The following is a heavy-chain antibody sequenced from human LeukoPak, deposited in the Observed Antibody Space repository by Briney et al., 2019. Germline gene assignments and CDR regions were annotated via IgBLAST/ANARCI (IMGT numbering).Heavy chain of an antibody. CDR2: INSDGSST. D-gene: IGHD6-13*01. Sequence: GGSLRLSCAASEFTFSSYWMHWVRQAPGKGLVWVSRINSDGSSTVYADSVKGRCTISRDNTKNTLYLQMNSLRAEDTALYYCARDPGEDSRGYWGQGTLVTVSS. J-gene: IGHJ4*02. V-gene: IGHV3-74*01. CDR1: EFTFSSYW. CDR3: ARDPGEDSRGY.